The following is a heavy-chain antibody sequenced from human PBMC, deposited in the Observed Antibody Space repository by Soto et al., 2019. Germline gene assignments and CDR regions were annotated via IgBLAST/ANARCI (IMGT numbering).Heavy chain of an antibody. V-gene: IGHV4-30-4*01. CDR2: IYYSGNT. CDR3: VRYCSTTKCPFDY. D-gene: IGHD2-2*01. J-gene: IGHJ4*02. Sequence: SETLSLTCTVSCGSISSGGSYWGWIRQPPGKGLEWIGYIYYSGNTYFNPSLKSRVTLSVDTSKNQFSLNLSSVTAADTAVYYCVRYCSTTKCPFDYWGQGTLVTVSS. CDR1: CGSISSGGSY.